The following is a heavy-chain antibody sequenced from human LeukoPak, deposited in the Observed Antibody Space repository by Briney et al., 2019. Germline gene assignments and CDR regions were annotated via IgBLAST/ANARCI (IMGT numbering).Heavy chain of an antibody. CDR3: AKDKGGDLDY. Sequence: GGSLSLSWAPSGFIFDDYAMHWARQAPGKGLGCDSGISWNSGSIGYADAVKGRFTISKDNAKNSLYLQMNSLRAEDTALYYCAKDKGGDLDYWGQGTLVTVSS. V-gene: IGHV3-9*01. CDR1: GFIFDDYA. D-gene: IGHD4-17*01. CDR2: ISWNSGSI. J-gene: IGHJ4*02.